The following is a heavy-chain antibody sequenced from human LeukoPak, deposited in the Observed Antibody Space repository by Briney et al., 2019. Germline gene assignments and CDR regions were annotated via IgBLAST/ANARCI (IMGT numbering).Heavy chain of an antibody. CDR1: GFSVSNNY. CDR3: AREEIEEVPTLTFNWVAIYYSHYMDV. CDR2: IFGGGDT. J-gene: IGHJ6*03. D-gene: IGHD5-12*01. V-gene: IGHV3-66*02. Sequence: AGGSLRLSCAASGFSVSNNYMNWVRQSPGKGLEWVSVIFGGGDTYYADSVKGRFTISRDDSKNTVYLQMSSLRAEDTAVYYCAREEIEEVPTLTFNWVAIYYSHYMDVWGKGTTVTVSS.